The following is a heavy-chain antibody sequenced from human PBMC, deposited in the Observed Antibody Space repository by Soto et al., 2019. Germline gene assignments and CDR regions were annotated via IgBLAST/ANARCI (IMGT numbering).Heavy chain of an antibody. J-gene: IGHJ6*03. Sequence: EVQLLESGGGLVQPGGSLRLSCAASGFTFSSYAMNWVRQAPGKGPEWVSAISGSGGSTYYADSVKGRFTIPRDNSKNTLYLQMNSLRAEDTAVYYCAKEVYCSSTSCYYYMDVWGKGTTVTVSS. CDR2: ISGSGGST. CDR3: AKEVYCSSTSCYYYMDV. CDR1: GFTFSSYA. V-gene: IGHV3-23*01. D-gene: IGHD2-2*01.